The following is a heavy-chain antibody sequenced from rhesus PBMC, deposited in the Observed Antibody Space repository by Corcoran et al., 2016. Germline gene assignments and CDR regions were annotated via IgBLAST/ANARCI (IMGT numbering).Heavy chain of an antibody. CDR1: GGSISDSYY. Sequence: QVQLQESGPGLVKPSETLSLTCAVSGGSISDSYYWSWIRQPPGKGLEWIGYIYGSGGSTYYNPPLQSRVTISTDTSKNQFSLKRSSVTAADTAVYYCAREEGRGDTVGTVYFDYWGQGVLVTVSS. CDR2: IYGSGGST. J-gene: IGHJ4*01. D-gene: IGHD5-24*01. V-gene: IGHV4-106*01. CDR3: AREEGRGDTVGTVYFDY.